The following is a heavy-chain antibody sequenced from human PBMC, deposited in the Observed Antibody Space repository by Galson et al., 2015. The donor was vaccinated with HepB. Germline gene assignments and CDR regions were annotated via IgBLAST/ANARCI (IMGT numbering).Heavy chain of an antibody. CDR2: ISSSSSYI. D-gene: IGHD2-2*01. Sequence: SLRLSCAASGFTFSSYSMNWVRQAPGKGLEWVSSISSSSSYIYYADSVKGRFTISRDNAKNSLYLQMNSLRAEDTAVYYCAKRGYCSSTSCPYYYYYMDVWGKGTTVTVSS. CDR1: GFTFSSYS. CDR3: AKRGYCSSTSCPYYYYYMDV. J-gene: IGHJ6*03. V-gene: IGHV3-21*01.